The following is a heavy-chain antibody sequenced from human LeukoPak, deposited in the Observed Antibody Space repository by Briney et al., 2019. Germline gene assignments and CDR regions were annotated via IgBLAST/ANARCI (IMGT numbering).Heavy chain of an antibody. V-gene: IGHV3-23*01. CDR3: AKDVWGPTAMKNNWFDP. Sequence: GGSLRLSCAASGFSFSNYVMTWVRQAPGKGLEWVSMISGSGESTTYAGSVKGRFTVSRDNSQNTLYLQMDSLRGDETALYYCAKDVWGPTAMKNNWFDPWGQGTLVTVS. J-gene: IGHJ5*02. CDR1: GFSFSNYV. CDR2: ISGSGEST. D-gene: IGHD3-16*01.